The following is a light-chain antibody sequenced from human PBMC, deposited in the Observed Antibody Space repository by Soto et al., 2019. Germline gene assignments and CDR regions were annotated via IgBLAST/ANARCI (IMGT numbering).Light chain of an antibody. CDR3: MQALQTSFT. V-gene: IGKV2-28*01. J-gene: IGKJ3*01. Sequence: DIVMTQSPLSLPVTPGEPASISCRSSQSLLHSNGYNYLDWYQQKPGQSPQLLIYLGSNRASGVPERFSGSGSGTDFTLKISRVEAEDVGVYYCMQALQTSFTFGPGTKVDIK. CDR1: QSLLHSNGYNY. CDR2: LGS.